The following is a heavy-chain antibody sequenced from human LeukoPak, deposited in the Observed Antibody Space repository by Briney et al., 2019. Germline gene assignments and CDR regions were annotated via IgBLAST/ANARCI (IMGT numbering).Heavy chain of an antibody. Sequence: SETLSLTCAVYGGSFSGYYWSWIRQPPGKGLEWIGEINHSGSTNYNPSLKSRVNISVDMSKKPLSLQLSSVTAAETAVYYCARHGTQYRSRWYAVGVFAPWGQGTLVTVSS. CDR1: GGSFSGYY. D-gene: IGHD6-13*01. V-gene: IGHV4-34*01. J-gene: IGHJ5*02. CDR3: ARHGTQYRSRWYAVGVFAP. CDR2: INHSGST.